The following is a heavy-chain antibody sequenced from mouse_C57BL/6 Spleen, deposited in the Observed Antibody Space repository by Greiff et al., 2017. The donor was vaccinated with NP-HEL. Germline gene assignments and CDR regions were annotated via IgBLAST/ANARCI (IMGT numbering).Heavy chain of an antibody. V-gene: IGHV1-19*01. J-gene: IGHJ3*01. Sequence: VQLQQSGPVLVKPGASVKMSCKASGYTFTDYYLNWVKQSHGKSLEWIGVINPYNGGTSSNQKFKGKATLTVDKSSSTAYMELNSLTSEDSAVYYCARHGSSTWFAYWGQGTLVTVSA. CDR1: GYTFTDYY. D-gene: IGHD1-1*01. CDR2: INPYNGGT. CDR3: ARHGSSTWFAY.